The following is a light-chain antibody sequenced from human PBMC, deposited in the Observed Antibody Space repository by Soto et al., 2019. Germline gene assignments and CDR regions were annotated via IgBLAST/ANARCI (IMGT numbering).Light chain of an antibody. CDR3: CSYAGGPEV. CDR1: SSDVGGSKS. J-gene: IGLJ1*01. Sequence: QSALTHPRSVSGSPGQSVTISCTGTSSDVGGSKSVSWYQQKPGKAPKLIIYGVSRWPSGVPNRFSGAKSGNRASLPISGLQAEDEGDYYCCSYAGGPEVFGTGTKVTVL. CDR2: GVS. V-gene: IGLV2-11*01.